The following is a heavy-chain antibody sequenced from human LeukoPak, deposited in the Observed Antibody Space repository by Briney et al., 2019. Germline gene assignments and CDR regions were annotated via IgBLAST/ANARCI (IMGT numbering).Heavy chain of an antibody. J-gene: IGHJ4*02. D-gene: IGHD2-2*01. Sequence: GGSLRLSCAASGFTLRSYWMSWVRQAPGRGLEWVANLKQDGREKNYVDSVKGRFTISRDDAKNSLYLQMNSLRAEDTAVYYCAKDLDCSSTSCYRDYWGQGTLVTVSS. CDR2: LKQDGREK. V-gene: IGHV3-7*03. CDR1: GFTLRSYW. CDR3: AKDLDCSSTSCYRDY.